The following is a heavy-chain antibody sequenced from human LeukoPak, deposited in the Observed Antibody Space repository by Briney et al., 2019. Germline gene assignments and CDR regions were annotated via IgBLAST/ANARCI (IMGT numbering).Heavy chain of an antibody. D-gene: IGHD3-22*01. CDR2: INHSGST. Sequence: SETLSLTCAVYGGSFSGYYWSWIRQPPGKGLEWIGEINHSGSTNYNPSLKSRVTISVDTSKNQFSLKLSSVTAADTAVYYCARGGYSNWFDPWGQGTLVTASS. J-gene: IGHJ5*02. CDR3: ARGGYSNWFDP. V-gene: IGHV4-34*01. CDR1: GGSFSGYY.